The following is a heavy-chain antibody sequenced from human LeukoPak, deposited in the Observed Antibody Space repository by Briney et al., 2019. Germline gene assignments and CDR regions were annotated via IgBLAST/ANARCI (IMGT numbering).Heavy chain of an antibody. CDR3: ARDGDYGDYVGWFDP. D-gene: IGHD4-17*01. J-gene: IGHJ5*02. Sequence: SETLSLTCAVYGGSFSGYYWSWIRQPPGKGLEWIGEINHSGSTNYNPSLKSRVTISVDTSKNQFSLKLSSVTAADTAVYYCARDGDYGDYVGWFDPWGQGTLVTVSS. V-gene: IGHV4-34*01. CDR1: GGSFSGYY. CDR2: INHSGST.